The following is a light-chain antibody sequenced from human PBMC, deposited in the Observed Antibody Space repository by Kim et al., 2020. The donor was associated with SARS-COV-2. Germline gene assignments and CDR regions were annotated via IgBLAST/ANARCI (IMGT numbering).Light chain of an antibody. J-gene: IGKJ1*01. Sequence: DIQMTQSPSSLSASVGDRVTITCRASQGISDYLAWIQQKPGKAPTSLIFAASILQDGVPSRFSGSASGTEFTLTINSLQPEDFATYYCQQYHVYPWTFGQGTKVDIK. CDR1: QGISDY. CDR2: AAS. CDR3: QQYHVYPWT. V-gene: IGKV1-16*01.